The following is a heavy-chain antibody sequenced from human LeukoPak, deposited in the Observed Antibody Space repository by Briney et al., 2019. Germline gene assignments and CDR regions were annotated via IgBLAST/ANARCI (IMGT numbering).Heavy chain of an antibody. CDR2: INPSGGST. V-gene: IGHV1-46*01. D-gene: IGHD4-17*01. CDR1: GYTFTSYY. Sequence: GASVKVSCKASGYTFTSYYMHWVRQAPGQGLEWMGIINPSGGSTSYAQKFQGRVTMTRDMSTSTVYMELSSLRSEDTAVYYCASLVRSEGDYDNWGQGTLVTVSS. CDR3: ASLVRSEGDYDN. J-gene: IGHJ4*02.